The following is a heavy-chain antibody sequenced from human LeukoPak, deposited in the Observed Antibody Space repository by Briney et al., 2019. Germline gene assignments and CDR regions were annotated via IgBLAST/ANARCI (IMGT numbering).Heavy chain of an antibody. Sequence: GGSLRLSCAASGFTFSSYAMSWVRQAPRKGLEWVSSISGSGGSTYYADSVKGRFTISRDNSKNTLYLQMNSLRAEDTAVYYCAKARCTGFGELYAWGQGTLVTVSS. CDR3: AKARCTGFGELYA. D-gene: IGHD3-10*01. J-gene: IGHJ5*02. CDR2: ISGSGGST. V-gene: IGHV3-23*01. CDR1: GFTFSSYA.